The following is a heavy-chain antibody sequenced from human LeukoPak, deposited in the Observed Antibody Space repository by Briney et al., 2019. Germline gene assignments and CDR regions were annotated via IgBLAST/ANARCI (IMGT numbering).Heavy chain of an antibody. J-gene: IGHJ4*02. CDR2: IYYSGST. Sequence: SETLSLTCTVSGGSISSSSYYWGWIRQPPGKGLEWIGSIYYSGSTYYNPSLKSRVTISVDTSKNQFSLKPSSVTAADTAVYYCASLVVVAATPYWGQGTLVTVSS. CDR1: GGSISSSSYY. CDR3: ASLVVVAATPY. V-gene: IGHV4-39*07. D-gene: IGHD2-15*01.